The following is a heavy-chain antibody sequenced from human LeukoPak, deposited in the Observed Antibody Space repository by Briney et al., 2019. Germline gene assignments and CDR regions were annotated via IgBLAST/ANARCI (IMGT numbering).Heavy chain of an antibody. CDR1: GFTFSSYA. Sequence: PGGSLRLSCAASGFTFSSYAMHWVRQAPGKGLEWVAVISYDGSNKYYADSVKGRFTISRDNSKNTLYLQMNSLRAEDTAVYYCAKGPWFGELGAFDIWGQGTMVTVSS. D-gene: IGHD3-10*01. V-gene: IGHV3-30-3*01. J-gene: IGHJ3*02. CDR3: AKGPWFGELGAFDI. CDR2: ISYDGSNK.